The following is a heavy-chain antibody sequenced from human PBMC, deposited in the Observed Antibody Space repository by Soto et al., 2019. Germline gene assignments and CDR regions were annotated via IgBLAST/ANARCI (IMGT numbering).Heavy chain of an antibody. Sequence: PGGSLRLSCAASGFTFSSYGMHWVRQAPGKGLEWVAVISYDGSNKYYADSVKGRFTISRDNSKNTLYLQMNSLRAEDTAVYYCAKMFVGAANWIHPRCQATLLTGSS. J-gene: IGHJ5*02. D-gene: IGHD2-15*01. V-gene: IGHV3-30*18. CDR1: GFTFSSYG. CDR2: ISYDGSNK. CDR3: AKMFVGAANWIHP.